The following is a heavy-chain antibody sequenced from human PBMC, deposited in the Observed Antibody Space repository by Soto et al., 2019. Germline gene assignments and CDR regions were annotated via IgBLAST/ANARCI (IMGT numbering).Heavy chain of an antibody. CDR1: GYSFTSYW. J-gene: IGHJ4*02. Sequence: GESLKISCKGSGYSFTSYWISWVRQMPGKGLEWMGRIDPSDSYTNYSPSFQGHVTISADKSISTAYLQWSSLKASDTAMYYCASYTAMVTYLDYWGQGTLVTVSS. V-gene: IGHV5-10-1*01. CDR2: IDPSDSYT. D-gene: IGHD5-18*01. CDR3: ASYTAMVTYLDY.